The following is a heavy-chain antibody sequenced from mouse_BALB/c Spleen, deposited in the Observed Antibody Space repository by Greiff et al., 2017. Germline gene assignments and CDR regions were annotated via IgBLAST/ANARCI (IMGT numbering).Heavy chain of an antibody. J-gene: IGHJ3*01. CDR1: GYTFTSYY. CDR3: TRWGGYDYPH. CDR2: INPSNGGT. Sequence: QVQLQQPGAELVKPGASVKLSCKASGYTFTSYYMYWVKQRPGQGLEWIGGINPSNGGTNFNEKFKSKATLTVDKSSSTAYMQLSSLTSEDSAVYYCTRWGGYDYPHWGQGTLVTVSA. D-gene: IGHD2-4*01. V-gene: IGHV1S81*02.